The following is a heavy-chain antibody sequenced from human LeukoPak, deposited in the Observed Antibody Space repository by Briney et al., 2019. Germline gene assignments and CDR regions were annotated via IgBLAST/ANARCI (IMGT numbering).Heavy chain of an antibody. V-gene: IGHV3-23*01. D-gene: IGHD6-13*01. CDR3: ARVIAAAESYWFDP. CDR1: GFTFNSYA. CDR2: VSGSGGST. J-gene: IGHJ5*02. Sequence: GGSLRLSCAASGFTFNSYAMTWVRQAPGKGLEWVSAVSGSGGSTYYPDSVKGRFTISRHNSKNTLYLQMNSLRAEDTAVYYCARVIAAAESYWFDPWGQGTLVTVSS.